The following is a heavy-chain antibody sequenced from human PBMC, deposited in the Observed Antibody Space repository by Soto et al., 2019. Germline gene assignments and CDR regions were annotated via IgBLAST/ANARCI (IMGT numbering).Heavy chain of an antibody. CDR1: DASISTATFY. CDR3: ARGEAGVAGRLDY. J-gene: IGHJ4*02. CDR2: IYYIGSA. Sequence: QVQLQQSGPGLVKPSQTLSLTCTVSDASISTATFYWIRQLPGEALEWIGYIYYIGSAYYNSSLMSRATLSLDTSKSEFSLTLTSLTAADTAVYYCARGEAGVAGRLDYWGQGTPVTVSS. V-gene: IGHV4-31*03. D-gene: IGHD6-19*01.